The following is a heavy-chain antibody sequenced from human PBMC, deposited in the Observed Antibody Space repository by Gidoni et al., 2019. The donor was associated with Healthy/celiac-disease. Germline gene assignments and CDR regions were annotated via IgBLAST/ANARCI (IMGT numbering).Heavy chain of an antibody. Sequence: QVQLQESGPGLVKPSQTLSLTCTVSGGSISSGGYYWSWIRQHPGKGLEWIGYIYYSGSTYYNPSLKSRVTISVDTSKNQCSLKLSSVTAADTAVYYCARDHASCSSTSCYSGEVDYWGQGTLVTVSS. CDR3: ARDHASCSSTSCYSGEVDY. D-gene: IGHD2-2*02. CDR2: IYYSGST. J-gene: IGHJ4*02. CDR1: GGSISSGGYY. V-gene: IGHV4-31*03.